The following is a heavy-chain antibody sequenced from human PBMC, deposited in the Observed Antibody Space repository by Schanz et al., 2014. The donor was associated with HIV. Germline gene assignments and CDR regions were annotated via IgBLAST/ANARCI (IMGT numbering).Heavy chain of an antibody. CDR1: GGTFNSYA. J-gene: IGHJ6*02. CDR3: ARGECDFWSGYCPHFHYFDLDA. Sequence: QVQLVQSGTEVKKPGSSVKVSCKASGGTFNSYAITWVRQAPGQGLEYMGGIIPMFGTANYAQKFQGRVTVTADRSTSTAYMELSSLRSEDTAVYYCARGECDFWSGYCPHFHYFDLDAWGPGTSVTVSS. V-gene: IGHV1-69*06. CDR2: IIPMFGTA. D-gene: IGHD3-3*01.